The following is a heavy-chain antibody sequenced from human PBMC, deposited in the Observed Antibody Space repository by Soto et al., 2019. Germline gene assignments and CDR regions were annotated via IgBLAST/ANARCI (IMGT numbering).Heavy chain of an antibody. Sequence: GASVKVSCKASGYTFTSYAMHWVRQAPGQRLEWMGWINAGNGNTKYSQKFQGRVTITRDTSASTAYMELSSLRSEDTAVYYCARVPFMVRGVIGYFDYWGQETLVTVSS. CDR3: ARVPFMVRGVIGYFDY. J-gene: IGHJ4*02. CDR2: INAGNGNT. D-gene: IGHD3-10*01. V-gene: IGHV1-3*01. CDR1: GYTFTSYA.